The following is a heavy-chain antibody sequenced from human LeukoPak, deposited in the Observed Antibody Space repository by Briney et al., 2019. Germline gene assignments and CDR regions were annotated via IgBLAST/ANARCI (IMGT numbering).Heavy chain of an antibody. CDR1: GFTFSSYA. J-gene: IGHJ4*02. V-gene: IGHV3-30-3*01. D-gene: IGHD2-2*01. CDR3: AKDHGVVVPAAVDY. Sequence: QLVESGGGVVQPGRSLRLSCAASGFTFSSYAMHWVRQAPGKGLEWVAVISYDGSNKYYADSVKGRFTISRDNSKNTLYLQMNSLRAEDTAVYYCAKDHGVVVPAAVDYWGQGTLVTVSS. CDR2: ISYDGSNK.